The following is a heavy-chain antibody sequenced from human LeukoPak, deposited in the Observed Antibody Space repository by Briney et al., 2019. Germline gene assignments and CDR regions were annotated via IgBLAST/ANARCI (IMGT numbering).Heavy chain of an antibody. CDR2: IYPGDSDT. CDR1: GYTFTNYW. V-gene: IGHV5-51*01. CDR3: ARLVDSSSWPDI. Sequence: GEFLKISCQSSGYTFTNYWIGWVRQMPGKGLEWMGIIYPGDSDTRYSPSFQGQVTISADKSIGTAFLQWSSLKASDTAMYYCARLVDSSSWPDIWGQGTLVTVSS. J-gene: IGHJ4*02. D-gene: IGHD6-13*01.